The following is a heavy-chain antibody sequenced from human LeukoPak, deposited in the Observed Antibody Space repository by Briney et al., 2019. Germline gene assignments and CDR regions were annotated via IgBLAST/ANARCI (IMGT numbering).Heavy chain of an antibody. J-gene: IGHJ6*03. V-gene: IGHV3-23*01. Sequence: GGSLRLSCAASGFTFSSYEMNWVRQAPGKGLEWVSAISGSGGSTYYADSVKGRFTISRDNSKNTLYLQMNSLRAEDTAVYYCAKGKRYSYGPGSYMDVWGKGTTVTVSS. CDR1: GFTFSSYE. CDR3: AKGKRYSYGPGSYMDV. CDR2: ISGSGGST. D-gene: IGHD5-18*01.